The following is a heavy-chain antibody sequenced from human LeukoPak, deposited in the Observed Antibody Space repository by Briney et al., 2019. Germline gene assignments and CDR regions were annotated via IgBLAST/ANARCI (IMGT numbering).Heavy chain of an antibody. CDR1: GFTFSSYS. CDR2: ITSSGRYI. Sequence: KSGGSLRLSCAASGFTFSSYSMNWVRQAPGKGLEWVSSITSSGRYIYYADSVKGRFTISRDNSRNTVSLQMNSLRVEDTAVYYCAKDESWLQYQTWGQGTLVTVSS. J-gene: IGHJ5*02. D-gene: IGHD5-24*01. V-gene: IGHV3-21*04. CDR3: AKDESWLQYQT.